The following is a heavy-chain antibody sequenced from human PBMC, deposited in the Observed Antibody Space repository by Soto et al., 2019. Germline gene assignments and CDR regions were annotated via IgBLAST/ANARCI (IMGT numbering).Heavy chain of an antibody. CDR1: GYRFSTYW. CDR2: IYPADSDT. D-gene: IGHD6-13*01. J-gene: IGHJ4*02. Sequence: PVESLKISCQGSGYRFSTYWIHWVRQLPGKGLESVGIIYPADSDTRYSPAFQGQGTISADKTTSTTYLQWSSLKASDTAIYFCARRYIAAPATAFDLWGQGTPVTVSS. V-gene: IGHV5-51*01. CDR3: ARRYIAAPATAFDL.